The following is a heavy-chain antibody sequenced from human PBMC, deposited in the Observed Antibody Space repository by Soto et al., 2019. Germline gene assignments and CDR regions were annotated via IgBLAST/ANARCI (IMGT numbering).Heavy chain of an antibody. Sequence: SETLSLTCTVSGGSISSSSYYWGWIRQPPGKGLEWIGSIYYSGSTYYNPSLKSRVTISVDTSKNQFSLKLSSVTAADTAVYYCARRAIVVAIPSRAFDIWGQGPMVTVS. D-gene: IGHD3-22*01. CDR1: GGSISSSSYY. V-gene: IGHV4-39*01. CDR2: IYYSGST. J-gene: IGHJ3*02. CDR3: ARRAIVVAIPSRAFDI.